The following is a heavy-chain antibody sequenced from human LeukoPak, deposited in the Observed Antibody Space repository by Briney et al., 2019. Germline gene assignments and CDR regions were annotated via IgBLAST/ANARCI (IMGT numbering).Heavy chain of an antibody. CDR2: INHNGNVN. CDR1: GFTFSNYP. Sequence: GGCLRLSCEASGFTFSNYPMSWARQAPGKGLEWVASINHNGNVNYYVDSVKGRFTISRDNAKNSLYLQMSNLRAEDTAVYFCARGGGLDVWGQGATVTVSS. CDR3: ARGGGLDV. D-gene: IGHD3-16*01. V-gene: IGHV3-7*03. J-gene: IGHJ6*02.